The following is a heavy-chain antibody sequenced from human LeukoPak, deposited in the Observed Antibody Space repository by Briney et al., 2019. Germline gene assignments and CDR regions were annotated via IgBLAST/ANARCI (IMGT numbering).Heavy chain of an antibody. J-gene: IGHJ4*02. V-gene: IGHV4-38-2*02. CDR3: ARGLQVWSRDPFDY. Sequence: PSETLSLTCTVSGYSIGSAYYWSWIRQPPGKGLEWIGSISHSGSISYYPSLESRVTISIDTSKNQFSLKLTSVTAADTAVYYCARGLQVWSRDPFDYWGQGNLVTVSS. D-gene: IGHD3-10*01. CDR1: GYSIGSAYY. CDR2: ISHSGSI.